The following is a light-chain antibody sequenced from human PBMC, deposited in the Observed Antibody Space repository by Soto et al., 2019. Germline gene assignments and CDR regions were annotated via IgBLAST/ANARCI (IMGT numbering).Light chain of an antibody. CDR2: GAS. J-gene: IGKJ1*01. CDR1: QSVRSN. Sequence: ERVVTRSPATLSVSPGERATFSCRASQSVRSNLAWYQQKPGQAPRLLIYGASTRATGIPARFSGSGSGTEFTLTISSLQSEDFAVYYCQQYTNWPKTFGQGTKVDIK. CDR3: QQYTNWPKT. V-gene: IGKV3-15*01.